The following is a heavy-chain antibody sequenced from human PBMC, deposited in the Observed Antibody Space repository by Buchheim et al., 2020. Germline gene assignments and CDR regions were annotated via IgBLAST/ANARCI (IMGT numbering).Heavy chain of an antibody. D-gene: IGHD5-18*01. J-gene: IGHJ6*02. CDR2: INHSGST. CDR3: ARGSRDSYVGPMDV. Sequence: QVQLQQWGAGLLKPSETLSLTCAVYGGSFSGYYWSWIRQPPGKGLEWIGEINHSGSTNYNPSLKSRVTISVDTSKNQFSLKLSSVTAADTAVYHCARGSRDSYVGPMDVWGQGTT. V-gene: IGHV4-34*01. CDR1: GGSFSGYY.